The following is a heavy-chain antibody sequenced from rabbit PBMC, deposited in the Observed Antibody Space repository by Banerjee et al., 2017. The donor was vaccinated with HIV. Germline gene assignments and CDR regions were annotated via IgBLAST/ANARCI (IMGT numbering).Heavy chain of an antibody. CDR3: ARGGGGYAGYGHGDDAFDP. D-gene: IGHD7-1*01. Sequence: QEQLEESGGGLVKPEGSLTLTCKASGFSFSSGYDMCWVRQAPGKGLELIACIYSSNGDKWYASWVNGRFTISRSTSLNSVDLKMTSLTAADTATYFCARGGGGYAGYGHGDDAFDPWGPGTLVTVS. V-gene: IGHV1S43*01. CDR2: IYSSNGDK. CDR1: GFSFSSGYD. J-gene: IGHJ2*01.